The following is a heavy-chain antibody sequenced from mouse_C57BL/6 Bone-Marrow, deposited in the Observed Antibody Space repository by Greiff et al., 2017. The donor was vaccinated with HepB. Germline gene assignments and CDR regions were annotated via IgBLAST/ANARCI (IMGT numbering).Heavy chain of an antibody. CDR2: IYPRSGNT. D-gene: IGHD1-1*01. CDR1: GYTFTSYG. J-gene: IGHJ3*01. CDR3: APYYYGSSYEGLAY. Sequence: QVQLKESGAELARPGASVKLSCKASGYTFTSYGISWVKQRTGQGLEWIGEIYPRSGNTYYNEKFKGKATLTADKSSSTAYMELRSLTSEDSAVYFCAPYYYGSSYEGLAYWGQGTLVTVSA. V-gene: IGHV1-81*01.